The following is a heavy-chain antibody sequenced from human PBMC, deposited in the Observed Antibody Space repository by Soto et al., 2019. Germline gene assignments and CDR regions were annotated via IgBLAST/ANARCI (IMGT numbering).Heavy chain of an antibody. CDR1: SGSISSSNW. V-gene: IGHV4-4*02. CDR2: IYHSWST. CDR3: ARLPYNWNSNWFDP. D-gene: IGHD1-7*01. Sequence: QVQLQESGPGLVKPSGTLSLTCAVSSGSISSSNWWSCVRQPPGKGLEWIGEIYHSWSTNYNPSLKSRVTISVDKSKNQFSLKLSSVTAADTAVYYCARLPYNWNSNWFDPWGQGTLVTVSS. J-gene: IGHJ5*02.